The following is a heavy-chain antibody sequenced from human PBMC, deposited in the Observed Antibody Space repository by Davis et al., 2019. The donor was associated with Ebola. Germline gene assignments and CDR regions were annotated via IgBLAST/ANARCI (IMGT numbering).Heavy chain of an antibody. CDR1: GFTFSSYA. D-gene: IGHD1-14*01. J-gene: IGHJ6*02. CDR2: ISYDGSNK. V-gene: IGHV3-30*18. CDR3: AKGVNRYGMDV. Sequence: GESLKISCAASGFTFSSYAMSWVRQAPGKGLEWVAVISYDGSNKYYADSVKGRFTISRDNSKNTLYLQMNSLRAEDTAVYYCAKGVNRYGMDVWGQGTTVTVSS.